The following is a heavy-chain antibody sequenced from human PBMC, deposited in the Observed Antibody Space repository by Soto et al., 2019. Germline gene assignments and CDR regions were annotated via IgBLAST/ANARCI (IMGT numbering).Heavy chain of an antibody. CDR2: MNPNTGNS. CDR1: GYTFTSYD. CDR3: ARDGIAAAPRGAFDI. J-gene: IGHJ3*02. Sequence: GASVKVSCKASGYTFTSYDIYWVRQATGQGLEWMGWMNPNTGNSGYAQKFQGRVTMTSDTSISTAHMELRSLRSDDTAVYYCARDGIAAAPRGAFDIWGQGTMVTVSS. D-gene: IGHD6-13*01. V-gene: IGHV1-8*01.